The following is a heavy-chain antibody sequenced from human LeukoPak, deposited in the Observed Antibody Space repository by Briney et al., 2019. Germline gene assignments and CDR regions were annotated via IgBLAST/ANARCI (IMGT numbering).Heavy chain of an antibody. J-gene: IGHJ4*02. Sequence: GGSLRLSCAASGFTFSSYGMSWVRQAPGKGLEWVSAISGSGGSTYYADSVKGRFTISRDNSKNTLYLQMNSLRAEDTAVYYCAKGSVYSSSWYTYFDYWGQGTLVTVSS. CDR1: GFTFSSYG. CDR3: AKGSVYSSSWYTYFDY. CDR2: ISGSGGST. V-gene: IGHV3-23*01. D-gene: IGHD6-13*01.